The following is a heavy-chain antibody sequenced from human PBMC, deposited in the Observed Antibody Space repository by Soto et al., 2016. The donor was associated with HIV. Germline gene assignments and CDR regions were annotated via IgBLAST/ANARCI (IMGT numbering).Heavy chain of an antibody. CDR2: ISRDGSSA. V-gene: IGHV3-43*02. Sequence: EVQLVESGGGVVQPGGSLRLSCAASGFIFDHYVMHWVRQAPGKGLEWVSLISRDGSSAYYADSVKGRFTISRDNNKNSLYLQMSSLRPEDTALYYCANPLDLNIWGQGTMVTVSS. J-gene: IGHJ3*02. CDR1: GFIFDHYV. CDR3: ANPLDLNI. D-gene: IGHD3-9*01.